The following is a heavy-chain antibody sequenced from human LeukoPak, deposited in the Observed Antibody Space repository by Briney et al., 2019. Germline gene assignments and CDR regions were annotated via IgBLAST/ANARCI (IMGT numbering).Heavy chain of an antibody. CDR1: GYTFTSYD. Sequence: ASVKVSCKASGYTFTSYDINWVRQATGQGLEWMGWMNPNSGNTGYAQKFQGRVTITRNTSISTAYMELSSLRSEDTAVYYRARGVYYYYYMDVWGKGTTVTVSS. V-gene: IGHV1-8*03. J-gene: IGHJ6*03. CDR3: ARGVYYYYYMDV. CDR2: MNPNSGNT.